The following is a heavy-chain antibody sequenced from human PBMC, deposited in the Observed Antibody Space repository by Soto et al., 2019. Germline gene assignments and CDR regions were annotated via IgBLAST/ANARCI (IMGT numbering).Heavy chain of an antibody. CDR3: VIPVYVTSSYSDAFDI. CDR1: GYSFTNYW. V-gene: IGHV5-51*01. D-gene: IGHD3-22*01. J-gene: IGHJ3*02. Sequence: PGESMKISCKGCGYSFTNYWIGWVRQMPGKGLEWMGIIYPGDSDTRYSPSFQGQVTISVDKSISTAYLQWSSLKASDTAMYYCVIPVYVTSSYSDAFDICCQETIVTVSS. CDR2: IYPGDSDT.